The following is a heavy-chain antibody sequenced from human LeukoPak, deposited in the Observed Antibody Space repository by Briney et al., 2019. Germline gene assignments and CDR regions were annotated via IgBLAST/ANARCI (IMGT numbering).Heavy chain of an antibody. CDR2: INAGNGNT. D-gene: IGHD2-15*01. CDR3: ARDNGYCSGGSCYTRNWFDP. CDR1: GYTFTSYA. Sequence: ASVKVSCKASGYTFTSYAMHWVRQAPGQRLEWIGWINAGNGNTKYSQKFQGRVTITRDTSASTAYMELSSLRSEDTAVYYCARDNGYCSGGSCYTRNWFDPWGQGTLVTVSS. J-gene: IGHJ5*02. V-gene: IGHV1-3*01.